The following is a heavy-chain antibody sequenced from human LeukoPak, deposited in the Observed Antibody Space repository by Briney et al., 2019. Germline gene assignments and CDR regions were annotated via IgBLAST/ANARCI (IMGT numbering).Heavy chain of an antibody. CDR3: ARGLSLARFDP. D-gene: IGHD2/OR15-2a*01. J-gene: IGHJ5*02. CDR1: GGSISSGGYY. Sequence: PFETLSLTCTVSGGSISSGGYYWSWIRQPPGKGLEWIGEINHSGSTNYNPSLKSRVTISVDTSKNQFSLKLSSVTAADTAVYYCARGLSLARFDPWGQGTLVTVSS. V-gene: IGHV4-39*07. CDR2: INHSGST.